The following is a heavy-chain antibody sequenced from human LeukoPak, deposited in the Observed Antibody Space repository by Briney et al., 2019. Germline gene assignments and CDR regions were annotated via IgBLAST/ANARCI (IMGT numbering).Heavy chain of an antibody. Sequence: ASVKVSCKASGGTFSSYAISWVRQAPGQGLEWMGGIIPIFGTANYAQKFQGRVTITADESTSTAYMELSSLRSEDTAVYYCARVSGRYCSSTSCSPDYYYYYYGMDVWGQGTTVTVSS. V-gene: IGHV1-69*13. CDR1: GGTFSSYA. CDR2: IIPIFGTA. CDR3: ARVSGRYCSSTSCSPDYYYYYYGMDV. D-gene: IGHD2-2*01. J-gene: IGHJ6*02.